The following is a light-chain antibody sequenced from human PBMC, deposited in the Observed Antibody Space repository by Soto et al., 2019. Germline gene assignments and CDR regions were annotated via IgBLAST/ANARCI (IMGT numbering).Light chain of an antibody. J-gene: IGKJ4*01. CDR3: QKYNSAPLT. Sequence: DVQMTQSPSSLSAFVGDRVTITCRASQGIAPYLAWFQQKPGKVPKLLIYATSTLQSGVPSRFSGSGSGTDITLTINRLQPEDVGTYYCQKYNSAPLTFGGGPKVEI. CDR2: ATS. V-gene: IGKV1-27*01. CDR1: QGIAPY.